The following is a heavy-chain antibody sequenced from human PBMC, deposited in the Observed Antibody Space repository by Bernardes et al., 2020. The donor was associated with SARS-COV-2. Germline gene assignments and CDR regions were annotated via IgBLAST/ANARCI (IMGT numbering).Heavy chain of an antibody. J-gene: IGHJ6*02. V-gene: IGHV4-34*01. CDR2: INHSGST. CDR3: ARSKVVVAATMVSVGYYYYGMDV. D-gene: IGHD2-15*01. CDR1: GGSFSGYY. Sequence: SETLSLTCAVYGGSFSGYYWSWIRQPPGKGLEWIGEINHSGSTNYNPSLKSRVTISVDTSKNQFSLKLSSVTAADTAVYYCARSKVVVAATMVSVGYYYYGMDVWGQGTTVTVCS.